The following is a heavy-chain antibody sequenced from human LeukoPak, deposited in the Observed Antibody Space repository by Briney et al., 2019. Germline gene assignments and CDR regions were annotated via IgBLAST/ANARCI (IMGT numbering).Heavy chain of an antibody. Sequence: GGSLRLSCAASGFTFSNYWMSWVRQAPGKGLEWVANIKQDGSEKYYVDSVKGRFTISRDNAKNSLYLQMNSLRAEDTAVYYCARDILGWLVDYSGQGTLVTVSS. D-gene: IGHD6-19*01. CDR2: IKQDGSEK. CDR3: ARDILGWLVDY. V-gene: IGHV3-7*01. CDR1: GFTFSNYW. J-gene: IGHJ4*02.